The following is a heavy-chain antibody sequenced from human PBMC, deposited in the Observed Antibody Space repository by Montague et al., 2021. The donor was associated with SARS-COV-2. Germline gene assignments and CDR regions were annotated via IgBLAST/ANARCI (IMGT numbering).Heavy chain of an antibody. D-gene: IGHD2-8*01. J-gene: IGHJ6*02. CDR3: ARVARYCTNGVRQTYYYYGLDV. CDR2: MYYSGST. CDR1: GGSTNYYY. V-gene: IGHV4-59*01. Sequence: SETLSLTCIVSGGSTNYYYWSWIRQSPGKGLEWIGYMYYSGSTNYNPSLKGRVTMSIDRSKNQFSLKLRSVTAADTAVYYCARVARYCTNGVRQTYYYYGLDVWGQGTTVTVSS.